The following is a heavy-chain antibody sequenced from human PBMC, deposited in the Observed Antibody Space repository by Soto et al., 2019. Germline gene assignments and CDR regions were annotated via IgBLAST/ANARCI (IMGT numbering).Heavy chain of an antibody. CDR3: AGMPYTSGLRFDP. J-gene: IGHJ5*02. Sequence: SETLSLTCNMSGDSYSISTYSGSWIRQPPGKALQWIGFIYHSGVTSYNPSLASRVSISLDRSNNQCSLKLKSVTAADTAVYFCAGMPYTSGLRFDPWGPGTLVTVSS. CDR2: IYHSGVT. CDR1: GDSYSISTYS. D-gene: IGHD6-19*01. V-gene: IGHV4-30-2*01.